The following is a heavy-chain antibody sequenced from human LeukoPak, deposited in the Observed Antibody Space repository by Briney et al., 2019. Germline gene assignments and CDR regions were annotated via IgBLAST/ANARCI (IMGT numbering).Heavy chain of an antibody. Sequence: SETLSLTCAVYGGSFSGYYWSWIRQPPGKGLEWIGEIYHSGSTNCNPSLKSRVTISVDTSKNQFSLKLSSVTAADTAVYYCARGRPGGAGTLRKNWFDPWGQGTLVTVSS. J-gene: IGHJ5*02. CDR3: ARGRPGGAGTLRKNWFDP. V-gene: IGHV4-34*01. D-gene: IGHD1-7*01. CDR1: GGSFSGYY. CDR2: IYHSGST.